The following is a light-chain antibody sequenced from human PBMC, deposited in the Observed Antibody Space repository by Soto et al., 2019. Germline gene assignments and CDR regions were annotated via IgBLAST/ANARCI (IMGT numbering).Light chain of an antibody. V-gene: IGLV1-40*01. CDR3: SSYTSSSTLV. CDR1: SSNIGSPYD. Sequence: QSVLTQPPSVSGAPGQRVTIPCTGSSSNIGSPYDVHWYQQLAGAAPKLLIYENVNRPSGVPDRFSGSKSGNTASLTISGLQAEDEADYYCSSYTSSSTLVFGGGTKLTVL. J-gene: IGLJ2*01. CDR2: ENV.